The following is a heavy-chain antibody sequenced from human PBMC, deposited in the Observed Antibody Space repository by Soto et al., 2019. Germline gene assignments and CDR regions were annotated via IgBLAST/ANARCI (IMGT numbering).Heavy chain of an antibody. CDR3: ALERIAARLGPYYYYGMDV. V-gene: IGHV1-3*02. D-gene: IGHD6-6*01. Sequence: ASVKVSCKASGYTFTSYAMHWVRQAPGQRLEWMGWSNAGNGNTKYSQEFQGRVTITRDTSASTAYMELSSLRSEDMAVYYCALERIAARLGPYYYYGMDVWGQGTTVTVSS. J-gene: IGHJ6*02. CDR2: SNAGNGNT. CDR1: GYTFTSYA.